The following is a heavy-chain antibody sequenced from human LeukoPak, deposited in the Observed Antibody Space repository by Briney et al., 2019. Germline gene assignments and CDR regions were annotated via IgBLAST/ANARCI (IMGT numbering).Heavy chain of an antibody. D-gene: IGHD5-18*01. CDR3: ASCGYSYGYGYYYYFDY. Sequence: ASVKVSCKASGGTFSSYAISWVRQAPGQGLEWMGGIIPIFGTANYAQKFQGRVTITADESTSTAYMELSSLRSEDTAVYYCASCGYSYGYGYYYYFDYWGQGTLVTVFS. CDR1: GGTFSSYA. J-gene: IGHJ4*02. CDR2: IIPIFGTA. V-gene: IGHV1-69*13.